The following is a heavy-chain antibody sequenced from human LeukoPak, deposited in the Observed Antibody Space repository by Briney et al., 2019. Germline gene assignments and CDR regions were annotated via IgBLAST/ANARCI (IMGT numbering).Heavy chain of an antibody. V-gene: IGHV3-7*01. CDR2: IKQDGSEK. Sequence: PGGSLRLSCAASGFTFSSYWMSWVRQAPGKGLEWVANIKQDGSEKYYVDSVKGRFTISRDNAKNSLYLQMNSLRAEDTAVYYCARVEIVGATPIDYWGQGTLVTVSS. D-gene: IGHD1-26*01. CDR3: ARVEIVGATPIDY. CDR1: GFTFSSYW. J-gene: IGHJ4*02.